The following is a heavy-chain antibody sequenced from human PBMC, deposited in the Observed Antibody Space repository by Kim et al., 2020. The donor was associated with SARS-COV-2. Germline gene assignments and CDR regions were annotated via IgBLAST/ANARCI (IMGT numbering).Heavy chain of an antibody. J-gene: IGHJ6*02. Sequence: KGRFTISRDNSKNTLYLQMNSLRAEDTAVYYCAKDLEYPSYYYYYYGMDVWGQGTTVTVSS. CDR3: AKDLEYPSYYYYYYGMDV. V-gene: IGHV3-23*01.